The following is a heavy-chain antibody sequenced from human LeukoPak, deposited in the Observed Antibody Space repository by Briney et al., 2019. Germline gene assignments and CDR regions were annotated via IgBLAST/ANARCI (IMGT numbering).Heavy chain of an antibody. Sequence: PGGSLRLSCAASGFTFSSYEMNWVRQAPGKGLEWVSYISSSGSTIYYADSVKGRFTISRDNSKNTVYLQMNSLRAEDTAVYYCARARYGDLEVGAFDIWGQGTMVAVSS. CDR3: ARARYGDLEVGAFDI. D-gene: IGHD4-17*01. J-gene: IGHJ3*02. V-gene: IGHV3-48*03. CDR1: GFTFSSYE. CDR2: ISSSGSTI.